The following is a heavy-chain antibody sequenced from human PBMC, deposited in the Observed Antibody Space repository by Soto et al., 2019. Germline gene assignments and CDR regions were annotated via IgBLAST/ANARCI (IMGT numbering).Heavy chain of an antibody. J-gene: IGHJ3*01. CDR1: GGSFSGYY. D-gene: IGHD2-21*01. CDR2: INHSGST. V-gene: IGHV4-34*01. CDR3: ARVLSVVWWPTHDAFDL. Sequence: QVQLQQWGAGLLKPSETLSLTCAVYGGSFSGYYWSWIRQPPGKGLEWIGEINHSGSTNYNPSLQSRVTISVDTSQNQFTLKLSSVTAADTAVYYCARVLSVVWWPTHDAFDLWGQGTRVTVSS.